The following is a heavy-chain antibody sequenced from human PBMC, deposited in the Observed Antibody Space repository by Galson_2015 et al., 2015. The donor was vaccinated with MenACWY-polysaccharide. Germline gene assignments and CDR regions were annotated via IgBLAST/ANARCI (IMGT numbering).Heavy chain of an antibody. V-gene: IGHV3-7*01. CDR2: IKQDGSEK. D-gene: IGHD3-22*01. J-gene: IGHJ2*01. CDR3: VRDPLDSSGYTRGAVFDL. CDR1: GFPFSSFW. Sequence: LRLSCAASGFPFSSFWMSWVRPAPGKGLGWVAIIKQDGSEKYYVASVKGRFSISRDNAKNSLYLQMTSLRSEDTAVYYCVRDPLDSSGYTRGAVFDLWGRGTRVTVSS.